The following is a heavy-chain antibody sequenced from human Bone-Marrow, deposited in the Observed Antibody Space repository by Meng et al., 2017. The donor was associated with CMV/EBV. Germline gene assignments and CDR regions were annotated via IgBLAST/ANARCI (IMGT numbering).Heavy chain of an antibody. CDR2: INPNSGGT. J-gene: IGHJ6*02. Sequence: ASVKVSCKASGYIFSDNYIHWVRQAPGQGLEWMGWINPNSGGTNFAEKFQGRVTMTTDTSTSTAYMELRSLRSDDTAVYYCASSSSYYYGMDVWGQGTTATVSS. CDR3: ASSSSYYYGMDV. CDR1: GYIFSDNY. V-gene: IGHV1-2*02. D-gene: IGHD6-13*01.